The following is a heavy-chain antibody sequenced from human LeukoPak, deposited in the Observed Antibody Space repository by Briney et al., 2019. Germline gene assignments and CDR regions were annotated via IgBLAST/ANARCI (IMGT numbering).Heavy chain of an antibody. Sequence: GGSLRLSCAASGFTFSSYSMNWVRQAPGKGLEWVSSISSSSSYIYYADSVKGRFTISRDNAENSLYLQMNSLRAEDTAVYYCARSGIGQQTDVWGKGTTVTVSS. CDR3: ARSGIGQQTDV. CDR2: ISSSSSYI. J-gene: IGHJ6*04. V-gene: IGHV3-21*01. CDR1: GFTFSSYS. D-gene: IGHD6-13*01.